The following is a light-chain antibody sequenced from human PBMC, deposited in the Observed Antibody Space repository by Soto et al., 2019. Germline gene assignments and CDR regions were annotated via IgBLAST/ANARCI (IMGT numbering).Light chain of an antibody. V-gene: IGKV4-1*01. J-gene: IGKJ2*01. CDR2: WAS. CDR1: QSVLYSSNNKNH. CDR3: RQYYSTPPYT. Sequence: DIVMTQSPDSLAVSLGERATINCKSSQSVLYSSNNKNHLAWYQQKPGQPPKLLIYWASTRESGVPDRFSGSGSGTDFTLTISSLQAEDVAVYYCRQYYSTPPYTFGQGTKLEIK.